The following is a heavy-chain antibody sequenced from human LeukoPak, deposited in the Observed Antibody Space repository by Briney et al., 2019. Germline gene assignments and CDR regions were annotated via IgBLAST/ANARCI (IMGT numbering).Heavy chain of an antibody. CDR2: ISGSGGST. J-gene: IGHJ2*01. V-gene: IGHV3-23*01. D-gene: IGHD2-2*01. CDR3: AKDVRIVVVPHWYFDL. CDR1: GFTFSSYA. Sequence: GGSLRLSCAASGFTFSSYAMSWVRQAPGKGLEWVSAISGSGGSTYYADSVKGRFTISRDNSKNTLYLQMHRLRAEDTAVYYCAKDVRIVVVPHWYFDLWGRGTLVTVSS.